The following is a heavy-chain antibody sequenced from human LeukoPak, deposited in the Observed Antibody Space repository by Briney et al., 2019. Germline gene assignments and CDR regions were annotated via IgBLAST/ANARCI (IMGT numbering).Heavy chain of an antibody. J-gene: IGHJ5*02. CDR1: GGSISSGSYY. CDR3: ARVLFADLSSRSGRGWFDP. CDR2: IYTSGST. V-gene: IGHV4-61*02. D-gene: IGHD1-26*01. Sequence: SQTLSLTCTVSGGSISSGSYYWSWIRQPAGKGLEWIGRIYTSGSTNYNPSLKSRVTISVDTSKNQFSLKLSSVTAADTAVYYCARVLFADLSSRSGRGWFDPWGQGTLVTVSS.